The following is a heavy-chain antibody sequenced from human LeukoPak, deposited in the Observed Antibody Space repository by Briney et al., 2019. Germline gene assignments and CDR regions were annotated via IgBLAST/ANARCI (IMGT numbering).Heavy chain of an antibody. CDR3: ARGGCSGGSCYSGAFDI. CDR1: GYTFTSYD. CDR2: IIPIFGTA. Sequence: ASVKVSCKASGYTFTSYDISWVRQAPGQGLEWMGGIIPIFGTANYAQKFQGRVTITADESTSTAYMELSSLRSEDTAVYYCARGGCSGGSCYSGAFDIWGQGTMVTVSS. V-gene: IGHV1-69*13. J-gene: IGHJ3*02. D-gene: IGHD2-15*01.